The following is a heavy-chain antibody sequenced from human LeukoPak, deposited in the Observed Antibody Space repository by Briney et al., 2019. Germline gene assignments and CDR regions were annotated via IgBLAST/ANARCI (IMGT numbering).Heavy chain of an antibody. CDR3: ARETAARRGSNDY. CDR2: IYSGGST. J-gene: IGHJ4*02. D-gene: IGHD6-6*01. Sequence: GGSLRLSCAASGFTVSSNYMSWVRQAPGKGLEGVSVIYSGGSTYYADSVKGRFTISRDNSKNTLYLQMNSLRAEDTAVYYCARETAARRGSNDYWGQGTLVTVSS. CDR1: GFTVSSNY. V-gene: IGHV3-66*02.